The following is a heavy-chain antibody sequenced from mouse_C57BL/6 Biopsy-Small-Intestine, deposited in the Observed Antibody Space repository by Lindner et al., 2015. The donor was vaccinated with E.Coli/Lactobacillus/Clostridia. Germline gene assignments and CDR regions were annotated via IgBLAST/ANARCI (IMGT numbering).Heavy chain of an antibody. CDR1: GYTFNGYW. J-gene: IGHJ2*01. CDR3: ARRWGGHFDY. D-gene: IGHD4-1*01. V-gene: IGHV1-9*01. Sequence: QLQESGAEVMKPGASVKVSCKATGYTFNGYWIEWVKQRPGHGLEWIGEIVPGSDSTNYNEKFKGKATFTADTSSNTAFMQLNSLTTEDSAIYFCARRWGGHFDYWGQGTTLTVSS. CDR2: IVPGSDST.